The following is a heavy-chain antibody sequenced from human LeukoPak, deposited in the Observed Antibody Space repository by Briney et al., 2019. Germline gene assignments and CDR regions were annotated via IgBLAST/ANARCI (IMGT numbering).Heavy chain of an antibody. CDR3: ATANDFWSGYYRYFDS. J-gene: IGHJ4*02. V-gene: IGHV1-24*01. D-gene: IGHD3-3*01. CDR1: GDTLTELS. CDR2: FDPEDGET. Sequence: GASVKGSCKVSGDTLTELSMHWVRQAPGKGLEWRGGFDPEDGETIYAKKFSGRVTMTEDTSTDTAYMALSSLRSADTAVYYCATANDFWSGYYRYFDSWGQGTLVTVSS.